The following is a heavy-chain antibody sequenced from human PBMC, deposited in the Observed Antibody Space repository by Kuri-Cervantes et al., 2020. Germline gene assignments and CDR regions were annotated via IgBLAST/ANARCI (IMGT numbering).Heavy chain of an antibody. V-gene: IGHV3-30-3*01. CDR2: ISYDGSNK. Sequence: GESLKISCAVSGYTFSSYSMHWVRQAPGKGLEWVAVISYDGSNKYYAASVKGRFTISRDNSKNTLYLQMNSLRAEDTAVYYCARVGRGIKLWLNYWGQGTLVTVSS. CDR1: GYTFSSYS. D-gene: IGHD5-18*01. CDR3: ARVGRGIKLWLNY. J-gene: IGHJ4*02.